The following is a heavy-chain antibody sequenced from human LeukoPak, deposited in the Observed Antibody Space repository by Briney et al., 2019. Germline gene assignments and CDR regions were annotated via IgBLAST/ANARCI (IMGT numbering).Heavy chain of an antibody. V-gene: IGHV4-34*01. J-gene: IGHJ4*02. Sequence: KPSETLSLTCAVYGGSFSGYYWSWIRQPPGKGLEWIGEINHSGSTNYNPSLKSRVTRSVDTSKNQFSLKLSSVTAADTAVYYCARGPPRVTMIVVVITTHFDYWGQGTLVTVSS. CDR2: INHSGST. CDR3: ARGPPRVTMIVVVITTHFDY. D-gene: IGHD3-22*01. CDR1: GGSFSGYY.